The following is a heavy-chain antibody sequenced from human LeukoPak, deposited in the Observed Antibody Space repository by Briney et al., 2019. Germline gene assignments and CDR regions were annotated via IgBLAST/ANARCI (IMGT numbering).Heavy chain of an antibody. CDR3: ARRCSGPTCYTDAYDI. J-gene: IGHJ3*02. Sequence: PSETLSLTCTVSGGSISSYYWTWIRRPPGKGLEWIGYVYYSGSTDYNPSLKSRVTISVDTSNKQFSLNLSSVTAADTAVYYCARRCSGPTCYTDAYDIWGQGTMVTVSS. V-gene: IGHV4-59*08. CDR2: VYYSGST. D-gene: IGHD2-2*02. CDR1: GGSISSYY.